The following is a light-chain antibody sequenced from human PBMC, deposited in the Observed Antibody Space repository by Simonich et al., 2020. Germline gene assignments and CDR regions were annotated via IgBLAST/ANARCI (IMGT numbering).Light chain of an antibody. CDR2: WAS. CDR3: QQYYSTPYT. CDR1: QSVLYSSNNNNY. Sequence: DIVMTQSPDSLAVSLGERATINCKSSQSVLYSSNNNNYLAWYKQKPGQPHKLLSYWASTRESGVPDRFSGSGSGTDFTLTISSLQAEDVAVYYCQQYYSTPYTFGQGTKLEIK. J-gene: IGKJ2*01. V-gene: IGKV4-1*01.